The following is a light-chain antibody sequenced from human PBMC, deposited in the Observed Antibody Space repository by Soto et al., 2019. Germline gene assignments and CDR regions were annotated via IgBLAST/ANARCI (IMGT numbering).Light chain of an antibody. V-gene: IGLV2-14*01. Sequence: QSALTQPASVSGSPGQSITISCTGTSSDVGGYNYVSWYQQHPGKAPKLMIYDVSNRPSGVSNRFSGSKSGNTASLTISGLQAEDEADYYCSSYTSSSSLWVFGTGIKVTVL. J-gene: IGLJ1*01. CDR2: DVS. CDR1: SSDVGGYNY. CDR3: SSYTSSSSLWV.